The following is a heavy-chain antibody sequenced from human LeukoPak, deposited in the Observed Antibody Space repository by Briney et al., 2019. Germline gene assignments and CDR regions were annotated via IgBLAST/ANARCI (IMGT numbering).Heavy chain of an antibody. CDR1: GGSISSYY. J-gene: IGHJ3*02. V-gene: IGHV4-59*08. CDR2: IYYSGST. D-gene: IGHD6-13*01. CDR3: ARHPPPRPRKAIAAAGLAAFDI. Sequence: SETLSHTCTVSGGSISSYYWSWIRQPPGKGLEWIGYIYYSGSTNYNPSLKSRVTISVDTSKNQFSLKLSSVTAADTAVYHCARHPPPRPRKAIAAAGLAAFDIWGQGTMVTVSS.